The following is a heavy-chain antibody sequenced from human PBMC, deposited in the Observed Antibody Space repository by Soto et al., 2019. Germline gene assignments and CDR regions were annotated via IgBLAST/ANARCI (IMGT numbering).Heavy chain of an antibody. J-gene: IGHJ4*02. CDR2: TYYSGST. CDR1: GGSISSGGYY. V-gene: IGHV4-31*03. D-gene: IGHD1-26*01. CDR3: EVGATLKGYLYFDY. Sequence: QVQLQESGPGLVKPSQTLSLTCTVSGGSISSGGYYWSWIRQHPVKGLEWIGYTYYSGSTYYNPSLKGRVTISVDTSKNQFSLKLSSVTAADTAVYYCEVGATLKGYLYFDYWGQGTLVTVSS.